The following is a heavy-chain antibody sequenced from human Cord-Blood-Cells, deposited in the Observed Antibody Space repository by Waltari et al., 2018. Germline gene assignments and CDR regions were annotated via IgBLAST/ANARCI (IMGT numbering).Heavy chain of an antibody. D-gene: IGHD6-6*01. CDR1: GFTFRRYA. J-gene: IGHJ4*02. Sequence: EVQLLESGGGLVQPGGSLRLSCAASGFTFRRYAMSWVRQAPGKGREWVSAISGSGGSTYYADSVKGRFTISRDNSKNTLYLQMNSLRAEDTAVYYCANLGIAARFDYWGQGTLVTVSS. CDR3: ANLGIAARFDY. V-gene: IGHV3-23*01. CDR2: ISGSGGST.